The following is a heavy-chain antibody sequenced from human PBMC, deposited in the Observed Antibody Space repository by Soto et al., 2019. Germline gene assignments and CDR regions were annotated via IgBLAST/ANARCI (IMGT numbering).Heavy chain of an antibody. V-gene: IGHV3-23*01. CDR3: AKDYDFWSGYYRWFDP. CDR2: ISGSGGST. Sequence: GGSLRLSCAASGFTFSSYAMSWVRQAPGKGLEWVSAISGSGGSTYYADSVKGRFTISRDNSKNTLYLQMNSLRAEDTAVYYCAKDYDFWSGYYRWFDPWGQGTLVTVSS. D-gene: IGHD3-3*01. CDR1: GFTFSSYA. J-gene: IGHJ5*02.